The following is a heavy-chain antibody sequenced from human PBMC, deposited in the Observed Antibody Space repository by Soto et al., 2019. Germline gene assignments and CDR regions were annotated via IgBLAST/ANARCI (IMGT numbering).Heavy chain of an antibody. J-gene: IGHJ6*02. D-gene: IGHD2-2*01. V-gene: IGHV3-49*03. CDR1: GFTFGDYA. Sequence: GGSLRLSCTASGFTFGDYAMSWFRQAPGKGLEWVGFIRSKAYGGTTEYAASVKGRFTISRDDSKSIAYLQMNSLKTEDTAVYYCTRAPLIVVVPATMDVWGQGTTVTVSS. CDR3: TRAPLIVVVPATMDV. CDR2: IRSKAYGGTT.